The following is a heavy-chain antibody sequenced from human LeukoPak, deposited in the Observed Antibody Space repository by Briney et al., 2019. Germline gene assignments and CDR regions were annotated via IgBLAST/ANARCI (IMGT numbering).Heavy chain of an antibody. Sequence: GESLTLSCAASGFTFSSYAMSWGRQAPGKGLEWLSALTGSGGNTYYADSVKGRFTISRDNSKNTLSLQMNSLRAEDAAVYYCVKFRGIQHYNYHMDVWGKGTTVTVSS. D-gene: IGHD3-10*01. V-gene: IGHV3-23*01. CDR2: LTGSGGNT. CDR1: GFTFSSYA. CDR3: VKFRGIQHYNYHMDV. J-gene: IGHJ6*03.